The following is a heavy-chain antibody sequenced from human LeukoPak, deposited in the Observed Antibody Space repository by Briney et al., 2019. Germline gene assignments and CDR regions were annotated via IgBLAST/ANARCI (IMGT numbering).Heavy chain of an antibody. Sequence: GGSPRLSCAASGFTFSSYGMHWVRQGPGKGLEWVSGISWNSGSIGYADSVKGRFTISRDNAKNSLYLQMNSLRAEDTALYYCAKAEWGSAAGGNFDYWGQGTLVTVSS. CDR1: GFTFSSYG. V-gene: IGHV3-9*01. D-gene: IGHD7-27*01. J-gene: IGHJ4*02. CDR3: AKAEWGSAAGGNFDY. CDR2: ISWNSGSI.